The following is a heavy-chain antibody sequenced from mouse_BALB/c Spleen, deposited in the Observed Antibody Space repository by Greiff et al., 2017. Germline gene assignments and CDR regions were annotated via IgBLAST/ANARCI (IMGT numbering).Heavy chain of an antibody. CDR2: ISSGGSYT. J-gene: IGHJ3*01. CDR1: GFTFSSYA. V-gene: IGHV5-9-3*01. D-gene: IGHD4-1*01. Sequence: EVKLVESGGGLVKPGGSLKLSCAASGFTFSSYAMSWVRQTPEKRLEWVATISSGGSYTYYPDSVKGRFTISRDNAKNTLYLQMSSLRSEDTAMYYCARHEGDWDVAYWGQGTLVTVSA. CDR3: ARHEGDWDVAY.